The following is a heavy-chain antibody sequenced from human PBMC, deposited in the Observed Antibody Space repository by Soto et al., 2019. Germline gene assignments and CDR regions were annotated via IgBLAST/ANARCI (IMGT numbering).Heavy chain of an antibody. J-gene: IGHJ5*02. CDR3: ARETRA. CDR1: GGSISSGGYS. CDR2: IYHSGST. Sequence: SETLSLTCAVSGGSISSGGYSWSWIRQPPGKGLEWIGYIYHSGSTYYNPSLKSRVTISVDTTKNQFSLKLSSVTAADTAVYYCARETRAWGQGTLVNVSS. V-gene: IGHV4-30-2*05.